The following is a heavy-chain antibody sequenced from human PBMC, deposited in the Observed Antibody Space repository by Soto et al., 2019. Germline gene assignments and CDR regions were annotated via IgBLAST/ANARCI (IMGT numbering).Heavy chain of an antibody. J-gene: IGHJ4*02. CDR3: AREADYGYYHNGDY. CDR2: IIPIFGTA. CDR1: GGTFSSYA. Sequence: QVQLVQSGAEVKKPGSSVKVSCKASGGTFSSYAISWVRQAPGQGLEWMGGIIPIFGTANYAQKFQCRVTITADKATSTAYMALSSLRSEDTAVYYCAREADYGYYHNGDYWGQGTLVTVSS. D-gene: IGHD4-17*01. V-gene: IGHV1-69*06.